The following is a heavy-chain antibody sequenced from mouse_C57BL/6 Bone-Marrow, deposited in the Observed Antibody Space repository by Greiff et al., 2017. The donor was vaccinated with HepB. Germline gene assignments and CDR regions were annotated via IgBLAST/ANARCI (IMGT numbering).Heavy chain of an antibody. CDR2: IYPSDSET. V-gene: IGHV1-61*01. D-gene: IGHD2-3*01. CDR1: GYTFTSYW. Sequence: VQLQQPGAELVRPGSSVKLSCKASGYTFTSYWMDWVKQRPGQGLEWIGNIYPSDSETHYNQKFKDKATLTVVKSSSTAYMQLSSLTHEDSAVYYCARSGIYHGNSGAYWGQGTLVTVSA. J-gene: IGHJ3*01. CDR3: ARSGIYHGNSGAY.